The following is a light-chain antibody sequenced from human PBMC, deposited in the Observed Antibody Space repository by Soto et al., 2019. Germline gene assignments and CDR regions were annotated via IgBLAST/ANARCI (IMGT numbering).Light chain of an antibody. CDR1: QSVRSS. CDR2: DAS. V-gene: IGKV3-11*01. J-gene: IGKJ1*01. CDR3: QQRSNWPGT. Sequence: EIVLTQSPATLSLSPGERATLSCRASQSVRSSLAWYQQQPGQAPRLLIFDASNRATGIPPRFSGSGSGTDVTLTINSLEPEDFVVYYCQQRSNWPGTFGQGTKVEIK.